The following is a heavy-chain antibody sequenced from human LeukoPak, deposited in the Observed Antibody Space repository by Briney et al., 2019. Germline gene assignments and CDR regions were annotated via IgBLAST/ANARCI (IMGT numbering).Heavy chain of an antibody. J-gene: IGHJ4*02. CDR1: GFTFSSYG. D-gene: IGHD3-22*01. CDR2: IRYDGSNK. V-gene: IGHV3-30*02. Sequence: GGSLRLSCAASGFTFSSYGMHWVRQAPGKGLEWVAFIRYDGSNKYYADSVKGRFTISRDNSKNTLYLQMNSLRAEDTAVYYCAKGGDPYYYDSSGYSPPWGYWGQGTLVTVSS. CDR3: AKGGDPYYYDSSGYSPPWGY.